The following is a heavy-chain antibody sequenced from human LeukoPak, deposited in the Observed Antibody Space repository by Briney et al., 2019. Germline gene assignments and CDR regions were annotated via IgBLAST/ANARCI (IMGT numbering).Heavy chain of an antibody. V-gene: IGHV3-30*02. Sequence: PGGSLRLSCAASGFTFSSYGMHWVRQAPGKGLEWVAFIRYDGSNKYYADSVKGRFTISRDNSKNTLYLQMNSLRAEDTAVYYCAKRYCSGGSCHPYYYYMDVCGNGTTVTVSS. CDR3: AKRYCSGGSCHPYYYYMDV. CDR1: GFTFSSYG. D-gene: IGHD2-15*01. J-gene: IGHJ6*03. CDR2: IRYDGSNK.